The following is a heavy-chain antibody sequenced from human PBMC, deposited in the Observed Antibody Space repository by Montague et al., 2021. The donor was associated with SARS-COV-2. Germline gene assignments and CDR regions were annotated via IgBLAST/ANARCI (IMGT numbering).Heavy chain of an antibody. V-gene: IGHV4-34*01. CDR1: GGSFSTYS. D-gene: IGHD3-10*01. Sequence: SETRSLTCAVHGGSFSTYSWNWIRQPPGKGLEWIGEIHHGGSTNXNPSLKSRVTISADTSKNRFSLKLTSVAAADTAVYYCARLGDGVVPSPILGVGPYYSYYYVDVWGKGTTVTVSS. CDR2: IHHGGST. J-gene: IGHJ6*03. CDR3: ARLGDGVVPSPILGVGPYYSYYYVDV.